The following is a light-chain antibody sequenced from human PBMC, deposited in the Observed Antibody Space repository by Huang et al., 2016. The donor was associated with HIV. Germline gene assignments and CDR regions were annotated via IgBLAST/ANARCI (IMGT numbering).Light chain of an antibody. CDR2: DAT. CDR3: QHRSNWPPWT. V-gene: IGKV3-11*01. CDR1: QSVSSY. J-gene: IGKJ1*01. Sequence: DIVLTQSPATLSLSPGQRATLSCRASQSVSSYLAWYQQKPGQAPRHVIYDATNRATGIPARVSGSGSGTDFTLTINSLEPEDSAVYYCQHRSNWPPWTFGQGTKVEIK.